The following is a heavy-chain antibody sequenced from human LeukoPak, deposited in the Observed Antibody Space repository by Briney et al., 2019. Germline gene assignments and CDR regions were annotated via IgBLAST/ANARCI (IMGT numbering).Heavy chain of an antibody. V-gene: IGHV4-59*01. CDR3: ARVYDILTGSYYFDY. CDR2: IYYSGST. Sequence: SETLSLTCTVSGGSISSYYWSWIRQPPGKGLEWIGYIYYSGSTSYNPSLKSRVTISVDTSKNQFSLKLSSVTAADTAVYYCARVYDILTGSYYFDYWGQGTLVTVSS. CDR1: GGSISSYY. D-gene: IGHD3-9*01. J-gene: IGHJ4*02.